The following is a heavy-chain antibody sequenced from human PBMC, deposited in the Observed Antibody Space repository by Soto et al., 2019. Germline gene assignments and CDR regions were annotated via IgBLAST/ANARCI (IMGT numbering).Heavy chain of an antibody. V-gene: IGHV1-2*02. CDR3: ARNMDYYYGRGSGNGHGV. J-gene: IGHJ6*02. Sequence: QVQLVQSGAEVKEPGDSVRVSCEASGYTFTAYYIHWVRQAPGQGLEWMGWITPKFGDTTYAQDFQGRVSMTRDMSISTVYMELSRLTSDHTAIYYCARNMDYYYGRGSGNGHGVWGQGTTVTVFS. CDR1: GYTFTAYY. D-gene: IGHD3-10*02. CDR2: ITPKFGDT.